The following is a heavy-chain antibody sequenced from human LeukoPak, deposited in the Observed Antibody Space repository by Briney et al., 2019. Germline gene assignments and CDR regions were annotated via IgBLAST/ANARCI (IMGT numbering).Heavy chain of an antibody. CDR3: ARPKAMIVVSAFDI. Sequence: RPSETLSLTCAVSGYSISSGYYWGWIRQPPGKGLEWIGSIYHSGSTYYNPSLKSRATISVDTSKNQFSLKLSSVTAADTAVYYCARPKAMIVVSAFDIWGQGTMVTVSS. D-gene: IGHD3-22*01. J-gene: IGHJ3*02. CDR1: GYSISSGYY. V-gene: IGHV4-38-2*01. CDR2: IYHSGST.